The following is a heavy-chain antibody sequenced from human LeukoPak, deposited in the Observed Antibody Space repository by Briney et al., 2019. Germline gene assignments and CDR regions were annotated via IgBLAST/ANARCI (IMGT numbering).Heavy chain of an antibody. J-gene: IGHJ4*02. CDR1: GGSISSYY. V-gene: IGHV4-59*01. CDR2: IYYSGST. Sequence: SETLSLTCTVSGGSISSYYWSWIRQPPGKGLEWIGYIYYSGSTNYNPSLKSRVTISVDTSKNQFSLKLSSVTAADTAVYYCASGPAKLRYFDWLPDYWAREPWSPSPQ. CDR3: ASGPAKLRYFDWLPDY. D-gene: IGHD3-9*01.